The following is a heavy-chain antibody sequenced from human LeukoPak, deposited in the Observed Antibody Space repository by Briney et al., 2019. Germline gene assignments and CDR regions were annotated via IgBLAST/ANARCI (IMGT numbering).Heavy chain of an antibody. J-gene: IGHJ3*02. D-gene: IGHD3-10*01. Sequence: GRSLRLSCAASGFTFSNYAMHWVRQAPGKGLEWVALISYDANNQYYGDSVKGRFTVSRDNAKNSLYLQMNSLRAEDTAVYYCARNYGSGSGVVGDAFDIWGQGTMVTVSS. CDR2: ISYDANNQ. CDR1: GFTFSNYA. CDR3: ARNYGSGSGVVGDAFDI. V-gene: IGHV3-30*04.